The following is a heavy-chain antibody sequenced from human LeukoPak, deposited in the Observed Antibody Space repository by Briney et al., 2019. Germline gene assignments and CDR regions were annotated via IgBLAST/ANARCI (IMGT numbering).Heavy chain of an antibody. Sequence: PGGSLRLSCAASGFTFSNYAMHWVRQAPGKGLEYVSAISSNGGSTYYANSVKGRFTISRDNSKNTLYLQMGSLRAEDMAVYYCARVYSRSWYDAFDIWGQGTMVTVSS. V-gene: IGHV3-64*01. D-gene: IGHD6-13*01. CDR1: GFTFSNYA. CDR3: ARVYSRSWYDAFDI. J-gene: IGHJ3*02. CDR2: ISSNGGST.